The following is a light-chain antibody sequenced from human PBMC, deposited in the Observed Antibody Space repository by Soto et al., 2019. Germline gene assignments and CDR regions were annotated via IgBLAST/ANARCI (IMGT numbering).Light chain of an antibody. CDR1: SRDVGGYNY. V-gene: IGLV2-14*01. Sequence: QSALTKPASVSGSPGQSITISCTGTSRDVGGYNYVSWYQQHPGKAPKLTIYDVSNRPSGVSNRFSGSKSGNTASLTISGLQAEDEADYFCSSYTTSSTVVFGGGTKLTVL. CDR3: SSYTTSSTVV. CDR2: DVS. J-gene: IGLJ2*01.